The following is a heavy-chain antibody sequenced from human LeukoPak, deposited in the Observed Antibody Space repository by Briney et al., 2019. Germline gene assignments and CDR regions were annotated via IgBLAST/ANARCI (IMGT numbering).Heavy chain of an antibody. CDR2: IFYSGST. D-gene: IGHD4-23*01. CDR3: ARERMTTVGNWFDP. Sequence: SETLSLTCTVSGGSISSYYWSWVRQPPGKGLEWIGYIFYSGSTKYGPSLNSRVTISLDRSKNQFSLKLSSVTAADTAVYYCARERMTTVGNWFDPWGQGTLVTVSS. CDR1: GGSISSYY. V-gene: IGHV4-59*12. J-gene: IGHJ5*02.